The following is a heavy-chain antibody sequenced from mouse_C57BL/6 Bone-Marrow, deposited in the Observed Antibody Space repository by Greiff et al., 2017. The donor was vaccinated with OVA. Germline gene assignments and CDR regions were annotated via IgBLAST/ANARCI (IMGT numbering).Heavy chain of an antibody. CDR1: GYTFTDYE. J-gene: IGHJ2*01. CDR3: TRLAITTVVATEDFDY. D-gene: IGHD1-1*01. V-gene: IGHV1-15*01. CDR2: IDPETGGT. Sequence: VQLQQSGAELVRPGASVTLSCKASGYTFTDYEMHWVKQTPVHGLEWIGAIDPETGGTAYNQKFKGKAILTADKSSSPAYMELRSLTSEDSAVYYCTRLAITTVVATEDFDYWGQGTTLTVSS.